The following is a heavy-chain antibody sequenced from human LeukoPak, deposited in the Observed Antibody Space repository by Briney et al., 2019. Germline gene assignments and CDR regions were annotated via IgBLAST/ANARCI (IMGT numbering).Heavy chain of an antibody. CDR1: GGSFSGYY. D-gene: IGHD3-3*01. V-gene: IGHV4-34*01. J-gene: IGHJ4*02. Sequence: SGTLSLTCAVYGGSFSGYYWSWIREPPGKGVEWIGEINHSGSTNYNPSLKSRVTISVDTSKNHFSLKLRSVTAADPAVYYCARSGSSGFLEWLLPRYYFDYWGQGTLVTVSS. CDR3: ARSGSSGFLEWLLPRYYFDY. CDR2: INHSGST.